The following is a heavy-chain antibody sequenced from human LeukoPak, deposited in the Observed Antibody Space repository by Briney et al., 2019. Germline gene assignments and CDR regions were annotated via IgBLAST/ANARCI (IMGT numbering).Heavy chain of an antibody. CDR1: GFTFRNYN. CDR3: AKDLVSSGWSGGTWDYYYMDV. D-gene: IGHD6-19*01. Sequence: GGSLRLSCAASGFTFRNYNMNWVRRAPGKGLEWVSAISGSGGSTYYADSVKGRFTISRDNSKNTLYLQMNSLRAEDTAVYYCAKDLVSSGWSGGTWDYYYMDVWGKGTTVTVSS. J-gene: IGHJ6*03. V-gene: IGHV3-23*01. CDR2: ISGSGGST.